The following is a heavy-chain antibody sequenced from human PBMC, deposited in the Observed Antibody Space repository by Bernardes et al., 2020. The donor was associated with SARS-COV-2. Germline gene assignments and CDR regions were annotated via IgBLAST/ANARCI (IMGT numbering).Heavy chain of an antibody. Sequence: GGSLRLSCTASGFSFSDSYMSWIRQAPGKGLEWISYISGETGYTNYAGSVKGRFTISRDNARNLLYLQMTNLRADDTATYFCARDTSRFTASMDFESWGQGTLVTVSS. CDR2: ISGETGYT. J-gene: IGHJ4*02. D-gene: IGHD3-9*01. CDR1: GFSFSDSY. CDR3: ARDTSRFTASMDFES. V-gene: IGHV3-11*05.